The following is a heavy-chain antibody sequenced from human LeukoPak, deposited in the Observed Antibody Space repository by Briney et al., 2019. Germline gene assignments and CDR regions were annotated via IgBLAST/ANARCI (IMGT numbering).Heavy chain of an antibody. D-gene: IGHD1-26*01. J-gene: IGHJ5*02. CDR3: VRLPGATRYNWFDP. CDR2: IYYSGST. CDR1: GGSISSYY. Sequence: SSETLSLTCTVSGGSISSYYWSWIRQPPGKGLEWIGYIYYSGSTNYNPSLKSRVTISVDTSKNQFSLKLSSVTAADTAVYYCVRLPGATRYNWFDPWGQGTLVTVSS. V-gene: IGHV4-59*08.